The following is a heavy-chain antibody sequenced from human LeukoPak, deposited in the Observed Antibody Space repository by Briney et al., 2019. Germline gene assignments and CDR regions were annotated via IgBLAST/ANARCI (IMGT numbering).Heavy chain of an antibody. D-gene: IGHD3-22*01. V-gene: IGHV4-59*01. CDR1: GGSISSYY. CDR3: ARGGSWSYYYDSSGWYFDY. CDR2: IYYSGST. J-gene: IGHJ4*02. Sequence: SKTLSLTCTVSGGSISSYYWSWIRQPPGKGLEWIGYIYYSGSTNYNPSLKSRVTISVDTSKNQFSLKLSSVTAAATAVYYCARGGSWSYYYDSSGWYFDYWGQGTLVTVSS.